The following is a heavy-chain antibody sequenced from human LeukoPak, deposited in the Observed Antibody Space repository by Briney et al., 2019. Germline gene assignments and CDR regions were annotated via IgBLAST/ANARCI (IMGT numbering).Heavy chain of an antibody. Sequence: SETLSLTCTVSGGSISSGGYYWSWIRQHPGKGLEWIGYIYYSGSTYYNPSLKSRVTISVDTSKNQFSLKLSSVTAADTAVYYCARDVLGEDGMDVWGQGTTVTVSS. J-gene: IGHJ6*02. V-gene: IGHV4-31*03. D-gene: IGHD3-16*01. CDR2: IYYSGST. CDR1: GGSISSGGYY. CDR3: ARDVLGEDGMDV.